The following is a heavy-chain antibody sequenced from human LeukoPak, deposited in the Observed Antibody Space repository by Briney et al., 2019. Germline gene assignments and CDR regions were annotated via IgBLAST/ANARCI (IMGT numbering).Heavy chain of an antibody. Sequence: GGSLRLSCAASGFTFSSYWMSWVRQAPGKGLEWVANIKQDGSEKYYVDSVKGRFTISRDNAKNSLYLQMNSLRAEDTAVYYCARDLEVWDYAGPFDYWGQGTLVTVSS. CDR3: ARDLEVWDYAGPFDY. CDR1: GFTFSSYW. V-gene: IGHV3-7*01. J-gene: IGHJ4*02. D-gene: IGHD3-16*01. CDR2: IKQDGSEK.